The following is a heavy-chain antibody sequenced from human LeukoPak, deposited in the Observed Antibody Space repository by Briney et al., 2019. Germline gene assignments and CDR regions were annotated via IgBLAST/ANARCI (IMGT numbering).Heavy chain of an antibody. CDR2: LYHTGSI. Sequence: SETLSLTCTVSNFSISSGYYWGWIRQPPGQGLEWIGSLYHTGSIYYNPSLKSRVASSVDTSKNQFSLKLSSVTAADTAVYYCARTMYYYDSSGYIFDYWGQGTLVTVSS. J-gene: IGHJ4*02. V-gene: IGHV4-38-2*02. D-gene: IGHD3-22*01. CDR3: ARTMYYYDSSGYIFDY. CDR1: NFSISSGYY.